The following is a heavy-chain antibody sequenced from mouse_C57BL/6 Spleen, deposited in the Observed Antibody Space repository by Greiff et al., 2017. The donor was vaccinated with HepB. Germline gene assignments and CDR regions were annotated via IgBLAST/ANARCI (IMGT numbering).Heavy chain of an antibody. Sequence: VQLKQSGTVLARPGASVKMSCKTSGYTFTSYWMHWVKQRPGQGLEWIGAIYPGNSDTSYNQKFKGKAKLTAVTSASTAYMELSSLTNEDSAVYYCTTFITTVVATEDYWGQGTSVTVSS. CDR1: GYTFTSYW. CDR3: TTFITTVVATEDY. J-gene: IGHJ4*01. CDR2: IYPGNSDT. V-gene: IGHV1-5*01. D-gene: IGHD1-1*01.